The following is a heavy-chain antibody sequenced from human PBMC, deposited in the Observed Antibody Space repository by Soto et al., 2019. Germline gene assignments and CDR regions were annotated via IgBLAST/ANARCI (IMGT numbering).Heavy chain of an antibody. D-gene: IGHD6-13*01. CDR1: GGSISSSSYY. CDR3: ARRYSSSYLIYFDY. Sequence: ETLSLTCTVSGGSISSSSYYWGWIRQPPGKGLEWIGSIYYSGSTYYNPSLKSRVTISVDTSKNQFSLKLSSVTAADTAVYYCARRYSSSYLIYFDYWGQGTLVTVSS. J-gene: IGHJ4*02. V-gene: IGHV4-39*01. CDR2: IYYSGST.